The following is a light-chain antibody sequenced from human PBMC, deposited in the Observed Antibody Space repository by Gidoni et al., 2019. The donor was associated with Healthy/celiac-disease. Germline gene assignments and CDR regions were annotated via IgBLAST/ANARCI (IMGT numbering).Light chain of an antibody. J-gene: IGKJ5*01. CDR2: AAS. CDR3: LQDYNYRIT. Sequence: AIQMPQSPSSMSASVGDRVTITCRASQGMRNDIGLYQQKPGKAPKLLIYAASSLQSGVPSRFSGSGSGTDFTLTISILQPEDFATYYCLQDYNYRITFGQGTRLEIK. CDR1: QGMRND. V-gene: IGKV1-6*01.